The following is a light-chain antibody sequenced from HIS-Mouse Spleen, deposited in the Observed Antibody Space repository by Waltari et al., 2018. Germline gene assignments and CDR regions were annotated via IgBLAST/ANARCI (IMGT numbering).Light chain of an antibody. CDR2: RNN. Sequence: QSVLTQPPSASGTPGQRVTISCSGISSNIGSNYVYWYQQLPGTAPKLLIYRNNQRPSGVPDRFSGSKSGTSASLTISGLQAEDEADYYCSSYTSSSRVFGGGTKLTVL. V-gene: IGLV1-47*01. J-gene: IGLJ3*02. CDR3: SSYTSSSRV. CDR1: SSNIGSNY.